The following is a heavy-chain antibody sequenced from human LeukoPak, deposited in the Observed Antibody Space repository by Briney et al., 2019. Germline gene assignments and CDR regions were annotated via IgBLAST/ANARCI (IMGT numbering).Heavy chain of an antibody. CDR3: APAHYYDSSGYYSVFDY. Sequence: PGGSLRLSCAASGFTFSSYSMNWVRQAPGKGLEWVSSISSSSSYIYYADSVKGRFTISRDNSKNTLYLQMNSLRAEDTAVYYCAPAHYYDSSGYYSVFDYWGQGTLVTVSS. J-gene: IGHJ4*02. CDR2: ISSSSSYI. D-gene: IGHD3-22*01. CDR1: GFTFSSYS. V-gene: IGHV3-21*04.